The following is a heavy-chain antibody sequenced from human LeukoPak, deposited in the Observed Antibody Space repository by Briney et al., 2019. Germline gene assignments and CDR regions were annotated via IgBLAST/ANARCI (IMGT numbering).Heavy chain of an antibody. CDR1: GFTFSSYA. CDR3: ARRFCSGGSCFSAYYSYYDMDV. J-gene: IGHJ6*02. CDR2: ISYDGSNK. Sequence: GRSLRPSCAASGFTFSSYAMHWVRQAPGKGLEWVALISYDGSNKYCADSVKGRFTISRDNSKNTLYLQMNSLRAEDTAVYYCARRFCSGGSCFSAYYSYYDMDVWGQGTTVTVSS. D-gene: IGHD2-15*01. V-gene: IGHV3-30-3*01.